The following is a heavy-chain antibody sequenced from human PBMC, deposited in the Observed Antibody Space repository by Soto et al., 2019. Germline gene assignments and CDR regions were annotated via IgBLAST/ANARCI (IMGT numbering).Heavy chain of an antibody. Sequence: GASVKVSCKASGYTFTSYAMHWVRQAPGQRLEWMGWINAGNGNTKYSQKFQGRVTITRDTSASTAYMELSSLRSEDTAVYYCARDQYDFWSGLYYYYYMDVWGKGTTVTVSS. CDR1: GYTFTSYA. D-gene: IGHD3-3*01. J-gene: IGHJ6*03. CDR3: ARDQYDFWSGLYYYYYMDV. CDR2: INAGNGNT. V-gene: IGHV1-3*01.